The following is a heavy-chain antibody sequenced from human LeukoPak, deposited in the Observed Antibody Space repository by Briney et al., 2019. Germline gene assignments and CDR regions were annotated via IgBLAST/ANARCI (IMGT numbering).Heavy chain of an antibody. CDR3: ARGLVVYGANWFDP. J-gene: IGHJ5*02. D-gene: IGHD2-2*01. Sequence: GESLKISCKGSGYSFSTYWIAWVRQMPGKGLEWMGIIYPGDSDTRYSPSFQGQVTISADKSITTAYLQWSSLKASDTAMYYCARGLVVYGANWFDPWGQGTLVTVSS. CDR2: IYPGDSDT. CDR1: GYSFSTYW. V-gene: IGHV5-51*01.